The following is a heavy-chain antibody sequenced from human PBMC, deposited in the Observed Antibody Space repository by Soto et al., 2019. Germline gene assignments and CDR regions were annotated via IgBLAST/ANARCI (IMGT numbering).Heavy chain of an antibody. Sequence: QVQLVESGGGVVQPGRSLRLSCAASGFTFSSYGMHWVRQAPGKGLEWVAVISYDGSNKYYADSVKGRFTISRDNSKNTLYLQMNSLRAEDTAVYYCAKGTYCSSTSCRYYYYYGMYVWGQGTTVTVSS. CDR2: ISYDGSNK. CDR1: GFTFSSYG. CDR3: AKGTYCSSTSCRYYYYYGMYV. V-gene: IGHV3-30*18. J-gene: IGHJ6*02. D-gene: IGHD2-2*01.